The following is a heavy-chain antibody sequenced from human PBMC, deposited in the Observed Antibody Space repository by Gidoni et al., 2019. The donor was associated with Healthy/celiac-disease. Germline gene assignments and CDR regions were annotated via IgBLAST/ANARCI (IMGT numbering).Heavy chain of an antibody. CDR2: IYPGDSDT. V-gene: IGHV5-51*01. CDR3: ARQAYYDFWSGYSPPNWFDT. CDR1: GYSFTSYW. J-gene: IGHJ5*02. Sequence: EVQLVQSGAEVKKPGESLKISCKGSGYSFTSYWIGWVRQMPGKGLEWMGIIYPGDSDTRYSPSFQGQVTISADKSISTAYLQWSSLKASDTAMYYCARQAYYDFWSGYSPPNWFDTWGQGTLVTVSS. D-gene: IGHD3-3*01.